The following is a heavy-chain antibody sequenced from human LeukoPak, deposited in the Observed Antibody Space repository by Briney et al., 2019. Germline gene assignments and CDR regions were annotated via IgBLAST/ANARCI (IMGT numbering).Heavy chain of an antibody. D-gene: IGHD3-9*01. CDR1: GGSISSSSYY. V-gene: IGHV4-39*01. Sequence: SETLSLTCTVSGGSISSSSYYWGWIRQPPGKGLEWIGSSYYSGSTYYNPVLKSRVTISVETSKNQFSLKLSSVTAADTAVYYCAIVKAGYFYLYYYYGMDVWGQGTTVTVSS. J-gene: IGHJ6*02. CDR2: SYYSGST. CDR3: AIVKAGYFYLYYYYGMDV.